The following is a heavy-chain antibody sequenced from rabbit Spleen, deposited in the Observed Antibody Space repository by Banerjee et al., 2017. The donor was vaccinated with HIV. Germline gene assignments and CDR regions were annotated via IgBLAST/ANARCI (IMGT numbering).Heavy chain of an antibody. J-gene: IGHJ6*01. D-gene: IGHD1-1*01. Sequence: QEQLVESGGGLVQPEGSLTLTCKASGFSFSGNSYMCWVRQAPGKGLEWIACIDTGSSGFTYFATWAKGRFTCSKTSSTTVTLQMTRLTAADTATYFCARDTSSSFSSYGMDLWGPGTLVTVS. CDR2: IDTGSSGFT. CDR1: GFSFSGNSY. V-gene: IGHV1S45*01. CDR3: ARDTSSSFSSYGMDL.